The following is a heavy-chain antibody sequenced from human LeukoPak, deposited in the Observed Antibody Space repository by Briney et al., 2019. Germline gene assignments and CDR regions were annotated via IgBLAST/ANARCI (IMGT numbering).Heavy chain of an antibody. D-gene: IGHD6-13*01. Sequence: PSETLSLTCTVSGYSINSGYYWVWIRQPPGKGLEWIGSIYRSGSTNYNPSLKSRVTISVDTSKNQFSLKLSSVTAADTAVYYCARGYSSSWYSGGQYYFDYWGQGTLVTVSS. CDR3: ARGYSSSWYSGGQYYFDY. CDR2: IYRSGST. V-gene: IGHV4-38-2*02. J-gene: IGHJ4*02. CDR1: GYSINSGYY.